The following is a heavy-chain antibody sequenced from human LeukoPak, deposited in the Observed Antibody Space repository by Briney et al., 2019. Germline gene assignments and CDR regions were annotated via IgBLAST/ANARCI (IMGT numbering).Heavy chain of an antibody. J-gene: IGHJ4*02. D-gene: IGHD6-13*01. CDR1: GGSFSGYY. CDR2: INHSGST. Sequence: PSETLSLTCAVYGGSFSGYYWSWIRQPPGKGLEWIGEINHSGSTNYNPSLKSRVTISVDTSKSQFSLKLSSVTAADTAVYYCARATQGIAAAGTDYWGQGTLVTVSS. V-gene: IGHV4-34*01. CDR3: ARATQGIAAAGTDY.